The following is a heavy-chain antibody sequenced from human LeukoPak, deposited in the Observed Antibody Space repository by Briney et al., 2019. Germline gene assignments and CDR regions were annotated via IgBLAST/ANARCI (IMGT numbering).Heavy chain of an antibody. CDR2: IIPIFGTA. J-gene: IGHJ6*02. V-gene: IGHV1-69*13. D-gene: IGHD1-14*01. CDR1: GYTFTGYH. CDR3: ASPANRVYGSYYGMDV. Sequence: GASVKVSCKASGYTFTGYHMHWVRQAPGQGLEWMGGIIPIFGTANYAQKFQGRVTITADESTSTAYMELSSLRSEDTAVYYCASPANRVYGSYYGMDVWGQGTTVTVSS.